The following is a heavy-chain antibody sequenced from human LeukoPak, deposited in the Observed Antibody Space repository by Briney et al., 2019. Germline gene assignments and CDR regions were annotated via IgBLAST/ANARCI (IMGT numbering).Heavy chain of an antibody. D-gene: IGHD6-19*01. V-gene: IGHV4-4*07. J-gene: IGHJ4*02. CDR1: GGSISSYY. CDR3: ARSAKGIAVAGREFDY. CDR2: IYTSGST. Sequence: SETLSLTCTVSGGSISSYYWSWIQQPAGKGLEWIGRIYTSGSTNYNPSLKCRVTMSVDTSKNQFSLKLSSVTAADTAVYYCARSAKGIAVAGREFDYWGQGTLVTVSS.